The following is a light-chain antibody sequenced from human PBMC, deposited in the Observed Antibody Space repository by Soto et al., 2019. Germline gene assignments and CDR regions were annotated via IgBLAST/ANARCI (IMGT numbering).Light chain of an antibody. J-gene: IGKJ4*01. Sequence: EIMLTQSPGTLSLSPGERATLSCRASQSVSSNYLAWYQQKPGQAPRLLIYGASSRATGVPDRFSGSGSGTDFTLTISKLEPEHFALYYCQQYGSSPPLTFGGGTKVEIK. CDR2: GAS. CDR3: QQYGSSPPLT. V-gene: IGKV3-20*01. CDR1: QSVSSNY.